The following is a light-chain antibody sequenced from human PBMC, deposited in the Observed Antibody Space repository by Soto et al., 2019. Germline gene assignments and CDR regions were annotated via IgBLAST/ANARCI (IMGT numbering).Light chain of an antibody. Sequence: QSALTQPASVFGSPGQSITISCTGTSSDIGSYNFVSWYQQRPGKAPKLMIFEASKRPSGVPYRFSGSKSANTASLTISGLQAEDEADYYCCSYAGSTTWVFGGGTKVTVL. CDR3: CSYAGSTTWV. CDR2: EAS. V-gene: IGLV2-23*01. J-gene: IGLJ3*02. CDR1: SSDIGSYNF.